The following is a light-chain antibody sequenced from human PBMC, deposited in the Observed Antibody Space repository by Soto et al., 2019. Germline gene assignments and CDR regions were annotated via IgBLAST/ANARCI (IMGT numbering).Light chain of an antibody. V-gene: IGLV2-14*01. CDR3: SSFTNTYSYV. CDR1: SGDVGAYNY. J-gene: IGLJ1*01. Sequence: QSVLTQPASVSGSPGQSITISCTGTSGDVGAYNYVSWYQQHPGKAPRLMIYDVSNRPSGASNRFSGSKSGNTASLTISGLQAEDEADYYCSSFTNTYSYVFGTGTKHTVL. CDR2: DVS.